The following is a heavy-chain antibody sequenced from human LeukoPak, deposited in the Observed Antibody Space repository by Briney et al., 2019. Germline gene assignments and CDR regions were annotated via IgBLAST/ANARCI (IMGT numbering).Heavy chain of an antibody. V-gene: IGHV4-34*01. D-gene: IGHD6-19*01. Sequence: SETLSLTCAVYGGSFSHYYWSWIRQPPGKGLEWIGIIYYSGITYYNPSLKSRVTISVDTPKNQFSLKLSSVTAADTAVYYCARQGLVHWFDPWGQGTLVTVSS. J-gene: IGHJ5*02. CDR3: ARQGLVHWFDP. CDR1: GGSFSHYY. CDR2: IYYSGIT.